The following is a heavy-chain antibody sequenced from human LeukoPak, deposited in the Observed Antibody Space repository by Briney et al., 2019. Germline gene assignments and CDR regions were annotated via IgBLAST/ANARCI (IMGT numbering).Heavy chain of an antibody. J-gene: IGHJ5*02. CDR2: IYYSGST. D-gene: IGHD3-9*01. CDR1: GGSISSYY. CDR3: ASSHYDILTGSFQNWFDP. Sequence: PSETLSLTCTVSGGSISSYYWSWIRQPPGKGLDWIGYIYYSGSTNYNPSLKSRVTISVDTSKNQFSLKLSSVTAADTAVYYCASSHYDILTGSFQNWFDPWGQGTLVTVSS. V-gene: IGHV4-59*08.